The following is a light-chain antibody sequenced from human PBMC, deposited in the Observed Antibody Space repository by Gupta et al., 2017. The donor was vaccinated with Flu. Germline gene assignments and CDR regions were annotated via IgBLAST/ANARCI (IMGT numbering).Light chain of an antibody. CDR2: MAS. CDR3: QEYNRYSWT. CDR1: QSISSW. V-gene: IGKV1-5*03. Sequence: DIQMTQSPSNLSASVGDRVTITCRASQSISSWLAWYQQKPGKPPKLLIFMASTLETGVPSRFAGSGSGTEFTLTISSLQPDDFATYYCQEYNRYSWTFGQGTKVEIK. J-gene: IGKJ1*01.